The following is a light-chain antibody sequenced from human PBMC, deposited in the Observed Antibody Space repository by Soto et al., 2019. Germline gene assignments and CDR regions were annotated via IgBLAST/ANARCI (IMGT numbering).Light chain of an antibody. CDR1: QSLLYNNTYNY. CDR3: MQALQSLT. V-gene: IGKV2-28*01. J-gene: IGKJ5*01. Sequence: EIVMTQSPLTLPVTPGEPASISCRSSQSLLYNNTYNYLDWYVQKPGQSPQLLIYFGSNRAPGVPDRFSGSGSGTDFTLKINRVEAEDVGTYYCMQALQSLTCGQGTRREI. CDR2: FGS.